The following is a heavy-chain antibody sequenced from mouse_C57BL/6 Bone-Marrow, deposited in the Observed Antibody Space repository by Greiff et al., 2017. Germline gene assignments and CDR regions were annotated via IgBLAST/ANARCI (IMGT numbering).Heavy chain of an antibody. CDR1: GYTFTSYW. V-gene: IGHV1-50*01. CDR3: ARKKNWDDGY. J-gene: IGHJ2*01. Sequence: VQLQQPGAELVKPGASVKLSCKASGYTFTSYWMQWVKQRPGQGLEWIGEIDPADSYTNYKQKFKGKATFTVDTSSSTAYMQLSSLTSEDSAVYYCARKKNWDDGYWGQGTTLTVSS. D-gene: IGHD4-1*01. CDR2: IDPADSYT.